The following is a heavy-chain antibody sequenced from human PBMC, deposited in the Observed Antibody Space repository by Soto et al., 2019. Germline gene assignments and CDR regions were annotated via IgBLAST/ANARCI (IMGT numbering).Heavy chain of an antibody. CDR2: ISYNGGGT. CDR3: AGDPNIVLVPAALRSYYYYYGMDV. J-gene: IGHJ6*02. V-gene: IGHV3-23*01. D-gene: IGHD2-2*01. Sequence: PGGSLRLSCAASGFTFNKYAMTWARQAPGKGLEWVSAISYNGGGTYYVDSVKGRFTVSRDNAKNTLYLQMNSLRAEDTAVYYCAGDPNIVLVPAALRSYYYYYGMDVCGQGTMVTVSS. CDR1: GFTFNKYA.